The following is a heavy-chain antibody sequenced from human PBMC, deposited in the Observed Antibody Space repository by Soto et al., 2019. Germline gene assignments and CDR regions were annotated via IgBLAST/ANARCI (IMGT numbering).Heavy chain of an antibody. D-gene: IGHD3-22*01. CDR1: GGSISSYY. CDR3: ARDLSLGYYYDKQATYWFAP. CDR2: IYYSGST. Sequence: SETLSLTCTVSGGSISSYYWSWIRQPPGKGLEWIGYIYYSGSTNYNPSLKSRVTIAVDTSKNQFSLKLSSVTAADTAVYYCARDLSLGYYYDKQATYWFAPWGQGTLVTVSS. V-gene: IGHV4-59*01. J-gene: IGHJ5*02.